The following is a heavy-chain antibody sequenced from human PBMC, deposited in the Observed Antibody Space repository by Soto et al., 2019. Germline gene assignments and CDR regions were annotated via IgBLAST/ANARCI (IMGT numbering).Heavy chain of an antibody. J-gene: IGHJ4*02. D-gene: IGHD6-19*01. CDR3: ARETGLRSSGWSYYFDF. V-gene: IGHV3-48*02. CDR1: GFTFSSYS. Sequence: EVQLVESGGGMVQPGGSLRLSCAASGFTFSSYSMHWVRQAPGKGLEWVSYISGSGGTIYYADSVKGRFTISRDNAKNSLSVQINSRRDEDTAVYCCARETGLRSSGWSYYFDFWGQGTRVNVSS. CDR2: ISGSGGTI.